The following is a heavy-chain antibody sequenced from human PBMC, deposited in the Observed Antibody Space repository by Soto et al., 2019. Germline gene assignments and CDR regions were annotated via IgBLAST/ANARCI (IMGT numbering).Heavy chain of an antibody. Sequence: QVQLQQSGPGVVKPSQTLSLTCVISGDSVSSNNVAWNWIRQSPSRGLEWLGRTYYRSKWYNNYAVSVKSRTTINADTSKNQFSLQLASVTPEDTAVYYCARAINSAIDIWGQGTMVTVS. CDR2: TYYRSKWYN. CDR3: ARAINSAIDI. D-gene: IGHD1-1*01. V-gene: IGHV6-1*01. CDR1: GDSVSSNNVA. J-gene: IGHJ3*02.